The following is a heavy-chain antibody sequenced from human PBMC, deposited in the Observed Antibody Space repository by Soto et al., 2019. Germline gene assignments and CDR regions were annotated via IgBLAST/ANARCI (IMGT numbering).Heavy chain of an antibody. V-gene: IGHV1-69*01. CDR1: GGTFSSSA. D-gene: IGHD4-4*01. Sequence: QVQLVQSGAEVKKPGSSVKVSCKASGGTFSSSAISWVRQAPGQGLEWMGGIIPIFGTANYAQKFQGRVTITADESTSTTYMELSSLRSEDTAVYYCAKTEKVTTSRYYYYYGMDVWGQGTTVTVSS. CDR2: IIPIFGTA. CDR3: AKTEKVTTSRYYYYYGMDV. J-gene: IGHJ6*02.